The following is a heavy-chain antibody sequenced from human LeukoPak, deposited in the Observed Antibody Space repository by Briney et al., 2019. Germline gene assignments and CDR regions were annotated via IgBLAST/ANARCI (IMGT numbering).Heavy chain of an antibody. CDR1: GGTFSSYA. Sequence: SVKVSCKASGGTFSSYAISWVRQAPGQGLEWMGGIIPIFGTANYAQKFQGRVTITADESTSTAYMELSSLRSEDTAVYYCAKGYCSSTGCYSGWGYYMDVWGKGTTVTISS. CDR2: IIPIFGTA. V-gene: IGHV1-69*13. J-gene: IGHJ6*03. D-gene: IGHD2-2*02. CDR3: AKGYCSSTGCYSGWGYYMDV.